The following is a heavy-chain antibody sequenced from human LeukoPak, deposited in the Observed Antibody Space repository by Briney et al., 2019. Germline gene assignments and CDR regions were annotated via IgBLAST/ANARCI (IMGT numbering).Heavy chain of an antibody. Sequence: ASVKVSCKASGYTFTSYGISWVRQAPGQGLEWMGWISAYNGNTNYAQKLQGRVTMTTDTSTSTAYMELRSLRSDDTAVYYCARGPAVVPTLPPYYYMDVWGKGTTVTVSS. CDR3: ARGPAVVPTLPPYYYMDV. V-gene: IGHV1-18*01. D-gene: IGHD2-2*01. CDR1: GYTFTSYG. J-gene: IGHJ6*03. CDR2: ISAYNGNT.